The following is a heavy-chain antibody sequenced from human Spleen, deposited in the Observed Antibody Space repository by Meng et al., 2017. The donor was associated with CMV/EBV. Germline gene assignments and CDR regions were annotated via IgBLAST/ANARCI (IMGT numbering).Heavy chain of an antibody. CDR3: ARGSGSDSSGYPIDY. CDR2: ISAYNGNT. D-gene: IGHD3-22*01. Sequence: SGYAFISYGISWVRQAPGQGLEWMGWISAYNGNTNYAQKLQGRVTMTTDTSTSTAYMELRSLRSDDTAVYYCARGSGSDSSGYPIDYWGQGTLVTVSS. V-gene: IGHV1-18*01. J-gene: IGHJ4*02. CDR1: GYAFISYG.